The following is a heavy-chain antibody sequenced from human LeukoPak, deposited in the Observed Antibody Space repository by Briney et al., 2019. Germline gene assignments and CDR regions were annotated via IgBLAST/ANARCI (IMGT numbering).Heavy chain of an antibody. D-gene: IGHD1-26*01. J-gene: IGHJ6*02. Sequence: PGGSLRLSCAASGFTFSDHYMDWVRQAPGKGLEWVGRTRNKANSYTTEYAASVKGRFTISRDDSKNSLYLQMNSLKTEDTAVYYCARGSSGSYSDYYYYGMDVWGQGTTVTVSS. CDR1: GFTFSDHY. V-gene: IGHV3-72*01. CDR2: TRNKANSYTT. CDR3: ARGSSGSYSDYYYYGMDV.